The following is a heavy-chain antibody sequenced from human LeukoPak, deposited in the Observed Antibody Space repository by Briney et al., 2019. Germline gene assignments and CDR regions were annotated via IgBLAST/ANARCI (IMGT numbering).Heavy chain of an antibody. D-gene: IGHD5/OR15-5a*01. CDR3: ASVNLRMYYYYYMDV. Sequence: SETLSLTCTVSGGSISSGSYYWSWIRQPAGKGLEWIGRIYTSGSTNYNPSLKSRVTISVDTSKNQFSLKLSSVAAADTAVYYCASVNLRMYYYYYMDVWGKGTTVTVSS. J-gene: IGHJ6*03. CDR2: IYTSGST. CDR1: GGSISSGSYY. V-gene: IGHV4-61*02.